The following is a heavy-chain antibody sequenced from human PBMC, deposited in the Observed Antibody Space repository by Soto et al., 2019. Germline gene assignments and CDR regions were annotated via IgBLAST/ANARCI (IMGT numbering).Heavy chain of an antibody. V-gene: IGHV3-21*01. J-gene: IGHJ6*02. CDR2: ISSSSSYI. D-gene: IGHD6-13*01. Sequence: GSLRLSCAASGFTFSSYSMNWVRQAPGKGLEWVSSISSSSSYIYYADSVKGRFTISRDNAKNSLYLQMNSLRAEDTAVYYCARVSSSWYFYYYYGMDVWGQGTTVTVSS. CDR1: GFTFSSYS. CDR3: ARVSSSWYFYYYYGMDV.